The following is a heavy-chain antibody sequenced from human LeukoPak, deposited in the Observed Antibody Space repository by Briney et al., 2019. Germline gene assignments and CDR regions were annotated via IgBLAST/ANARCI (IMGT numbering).Heavy chain of an antibody. Sequence: GGSLRLSCAGSGITFSNYAMHWVRQAPGKGLEWVTVISYDGNDKHYADSVKGRFSISRDNSKNTLYLQMDSLRAEDTAVYYCARENGYKVFDYWGQGTLVTVSS. V-gene: IGHV3-30*14. J-gene: IGHJ4*02. CDR2: ISYDGNDK. CDR1: GITFSNYA. D-gene: IGHD5-24*01. CDR3: ARENGYKVFDY.